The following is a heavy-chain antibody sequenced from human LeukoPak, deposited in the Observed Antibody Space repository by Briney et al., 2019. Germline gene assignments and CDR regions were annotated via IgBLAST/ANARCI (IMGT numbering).Heavy chain of an antibody. CDR1: GGSISSGSYY. Sequence: MPSETLSLTCTVSGGSISSGSYYWSWIRQPAGKGLEWIGRIYTSGSTNYNPSLKSRVTISVDTSKNQFSLKLSSVTAADTAVYYCARHDSRTPDALDIWGQGTMVTVSS. V-gene: IGHV4-61*02. CDR2: IYTSGST. D-gene: IGHD3-22*01. CDR3: ARHDSRTPDALDI. J-gene: IGHJ3*02.